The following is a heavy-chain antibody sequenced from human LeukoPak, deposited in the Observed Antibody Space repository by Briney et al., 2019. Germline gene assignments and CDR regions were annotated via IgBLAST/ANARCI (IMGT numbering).Heavy chain of an antibody. V-gene: IGHV3-30*18. CDR2: ISYTGNNK. J-gene: IGHJ4*02. Sequence: GGSLRLSCAASGYTFSTYGMHWVRQAPGEGLEWVAAISYTGNNKYYADSVKGRFTISRDNSKNTLYLQMNSLRAEDTAVYYCAKDTGPTTVTTYYFDYWGQGTLVTVSS. D-gene: IGHD4-17*01. CDR1: GYTFSTYG. CDR3: AKDTGPTTVTTYYFDY.